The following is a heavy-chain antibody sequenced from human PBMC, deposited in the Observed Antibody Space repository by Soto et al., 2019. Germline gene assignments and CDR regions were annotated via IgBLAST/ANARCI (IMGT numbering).Heavy chain of an antibody. CDR2: INHSGST. CDR3: ARGFGAAAGTLFLGY. D-gene: IGHD6-13*01. J-gene: IGHJ1*01. Sequence: KTSETLSLTCAVYGGSFSGYYWSWIRQPPGKGLEWIGEINHSGSTNYNPSLKSRVTISVDTSKNQFSLKLTSVTAADTAVYYCARGFGAAAGTLFLGYWGQGTLVTVSS. CDR1: GGSFSGYY. V-gene: IGHV4-34*01.